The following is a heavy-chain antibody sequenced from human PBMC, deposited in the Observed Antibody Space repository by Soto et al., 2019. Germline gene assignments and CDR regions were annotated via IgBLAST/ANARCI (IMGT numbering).Heavy chain of an antibody. Sequence: SETLSLTCTVSGGSISSGDYYWSWIRQPPGKGLEWIGYIYYSGSTYYNPSLKSRVTISVDTSKNQFSLKLSSVTAADTAVYYCAGEYYYDSSGYYFDYWGQGTLVTVSS. D-gene: IGHD3-22*01. CDR3: AGEYYYDSSGYYFDY. CDR2: IYYSGST. J-gene: IGHJ4*02. CDR1: GGSISSGDYY. V-gene: IGHV4-30-4*01.